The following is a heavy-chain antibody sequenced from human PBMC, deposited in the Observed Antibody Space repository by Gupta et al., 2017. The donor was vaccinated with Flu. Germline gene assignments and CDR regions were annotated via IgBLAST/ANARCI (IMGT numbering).Heavy chain of an antibody. J-gene: IGHJ4*02. D-gene: IGHD3-16*01. Sequence: YLGSVKGRFTISRDNAKNALFLQMNSLRAEDTAVYYCARLNYVLDHWGQGTLITVSS. V-gene: IGHV3-7*04. CDR3: ARLNYVLDH.